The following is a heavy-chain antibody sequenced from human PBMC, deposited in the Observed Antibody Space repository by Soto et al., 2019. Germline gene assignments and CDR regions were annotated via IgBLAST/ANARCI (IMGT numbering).Heavy chain of an antibody. CDR2: MYYSGNA. Sequence: SETLSLTCTVSGASISRYYWSWIRQSPGKGLEWIGYMYYSGNANYNPSLRSRITISVDTSKNQFSLNLNSVTAADTAVYYCAREYPLHSAYFDYWGQGILVTVS. D-gene: IGHD1-26*01. V-gene: IGHV4-59*01. J-gene: IGHJ4*02. CDR3: AREYPLHSAYFDY. CDR1: GASISRYY.